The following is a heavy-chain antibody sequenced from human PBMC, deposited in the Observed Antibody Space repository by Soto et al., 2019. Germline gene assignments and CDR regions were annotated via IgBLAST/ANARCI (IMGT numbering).Heavy chain of an antibody. CDR2: IGSRTSDI. D-gene: IGHD3-16*01. V-gene: IGHV3-21*01. J-gene: IGHJ3*02. CDR1: GFTLSRHT. CDR3: ARDYYDTSVYPNSFDM. Sequence: PGGTLRLSCAASGFTLSRHTMNWVRQAPGKGLEWVSFIGSRTSDIYYADSVKGRFTISRDNAKNSLYLDLTRLRAEDTAVYFCARDYYDTSVYPNSFDMWGQGTMVTVSS.